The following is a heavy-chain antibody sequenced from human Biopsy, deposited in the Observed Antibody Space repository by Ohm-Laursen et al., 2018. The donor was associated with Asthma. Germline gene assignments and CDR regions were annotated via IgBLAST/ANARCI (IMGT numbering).Heavy chain of an antibody. J-gene: IGHJ6*02. CDR3: ARGGLGYCSSTSCYQNYYYGMDV. V-gene: IGHV3-33*01. CDR1: GSTFSSYG. Sequence: SLRLSCAASGSTFSSYGMHWVRQAPGKGLEWVAVIWYDGSNKYYADSVKGRFTISRDNSKNTLYLQMNSLRAEDTAVYYCARGGLGYCSSTSCYQNYYYGMDVWGQGTTVTVSS. CDR2: IWYDGSNK. D-gene: IGHD2-2*01.